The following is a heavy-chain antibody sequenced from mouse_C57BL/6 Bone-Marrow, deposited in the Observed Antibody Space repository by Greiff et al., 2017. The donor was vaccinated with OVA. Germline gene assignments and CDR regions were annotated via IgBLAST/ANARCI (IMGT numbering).Heavy chain of an antibody. V-gene: IGHV2-2*01. Sequence: VQGVESGPGLVQPSQSLSITCTVSGFSLTSYGVHWVRQSPGKGLEWLGVIWSGGSTDYNAAFISRLSISKDNSKSQVFFKMNSLQADDTAIYYCARNPLYYYGSSYYAMDYWGQGTSVTVSS. CDR3: ARNPLYYYGSSYYAMDY. CDR1: GFSLTSYG. CDR2: IWSGGST. J-gene: IGHJ4*01. D-gene: IGHD1-1*01.